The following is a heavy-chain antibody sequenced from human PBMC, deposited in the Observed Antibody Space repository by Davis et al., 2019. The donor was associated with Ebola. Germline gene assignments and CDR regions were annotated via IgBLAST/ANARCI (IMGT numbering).Heavy chain of an antibody. CDR1: GFTFSSYA. D-gene: IGHD3-22*01. V-gene: IGHV3-23*01. J-gene: IGHJ3*02. CDR2: ISGSGGST. Sequence: PGGSLRLSCAASGFTFSSYAMSWVRQAPGKGLEWVSAISGSGGSTYYADSVKGRFTISRDNSKNTLYLQMNSLRAEDTAVYYCAKVENYYDSSGYPDAFDIWGQGTMVTVSS. CDR3: AKVENYYDSSGYPDAFDI.